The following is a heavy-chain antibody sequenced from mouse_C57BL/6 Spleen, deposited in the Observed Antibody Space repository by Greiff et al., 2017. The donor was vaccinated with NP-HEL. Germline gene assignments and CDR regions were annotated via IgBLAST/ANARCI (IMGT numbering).Heavy chain of an antibody. CDR3: ARSPTGRRFAY. J-gene: IGHJ3*01. D-gene: IGHD4-1*02. CDR1: GYAFSSSW. V-gene: IGHV1-82*01. CDR2: IYPGDGDT. Sequence: VQLVESGPELVKPGASVKISCKASGYAFSSSWMNWVKQRPGKGLEWIGRIYPGDGDTNYNGKFKGKATLTADKSSSTAYMQLSSLTSEDSAVYFCARSPTGRRFAYWGQGTLVTVSA.